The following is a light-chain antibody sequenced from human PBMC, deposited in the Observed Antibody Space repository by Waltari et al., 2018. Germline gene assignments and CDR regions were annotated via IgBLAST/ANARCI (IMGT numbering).Light chain of an antibody. CDR1: QNVNNF. Sequence: EIVLTQSPATLSLSPGERATLSCRASQNVNNFLNWYQQKPGQAPRLLIYDASTRPTGVPDRFSGSGSGTDFTLTISRLDPEDFGVYYCQQRSDWLTFGGGTKVEI. V-gene: IGKV3-11*01. CDR2: DAS. J-gene: IGKJ4*01. CDR3: QQRSDWLT.